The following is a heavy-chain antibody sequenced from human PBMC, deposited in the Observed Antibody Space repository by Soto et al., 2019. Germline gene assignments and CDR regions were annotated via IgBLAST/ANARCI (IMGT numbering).Heavy chain of an antibody. V-gene: IGHV4-31*11. CDR2: IYHTGNT. D-gene: IGHD4-17*01. CDR3: ARARDKYGGHCDH. CDR1: HGSVTSGGYY. Sequence: QVQLQESGPGLVKPSQTLSLTCAVSHGSVTSGGYYWSWIRQLPGKGLEWIGQIYHTGNTYYNPSLKNRVSMSVDMSKTQFSVRLSSVTAEDTAVDFCARARDKYGGHCDHWGQGILVTGSS. J-gene: IGHJ4*02.